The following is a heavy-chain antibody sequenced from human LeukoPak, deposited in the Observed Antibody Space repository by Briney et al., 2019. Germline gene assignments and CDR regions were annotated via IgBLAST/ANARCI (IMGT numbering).Heavy chain of an antibody. Sequence: GESLKISCKGSGYRFSSYWIGWVRQMPGKGLEWMGIIYPGDSETRYSPSFQGQVTISADKSISTAYLQWSSLKASDTATYYCVRALGYCSSGSCYYYDYWGQGTLVTVSS. V-gene: IGHV5-51*01. D-gene: IGHD2-15*01. CDR3: VRALGYCSSGSCYYYDY. CDR1: GYRFSSYW. J-gene: IGHJ4*02. CDR2: IYPGDSET.